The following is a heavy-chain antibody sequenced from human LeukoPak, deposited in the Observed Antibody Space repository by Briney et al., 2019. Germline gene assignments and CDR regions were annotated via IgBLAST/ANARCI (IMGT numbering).Heavy chain of an antibody. CDR3: ARGPRRDGYNSDY. Sequence: GGSLRLSCAASGFTFSSYSMNWVRQAPGKGLEWVSSISSSSSYIYYADSVKGRFTISRDNAKNSLYLQMNSLRAEDTVVYYCARGPRRDGYNSDYWGQGALVTVSS. D-gene: IGHD5-24*01. CDR1: GFTFSSYS. CDR2: ISSSSSYI. J-gene: IGHJ4*02. V-gene: IGHV3-21*01.